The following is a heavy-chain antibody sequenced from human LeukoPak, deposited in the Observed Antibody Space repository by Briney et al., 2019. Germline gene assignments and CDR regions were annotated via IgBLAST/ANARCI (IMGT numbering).Heavy chain of an antibody. V-gene: IGHV3-53*01. CDR3: ARVLSVSYCDS. Sequence: GGSLRLSCAASGFTVSSNYMSWVRQAPGKGLEWVSVIYSGGITYYADSVKGRFTISRDNSKNTLYLQMNSLRGEDTAVYYCARVLSVSYCDSWGQGTQVTVSS. CDR1: GFTVSSNY. CDR2: IYSGGIT. J-gene: IGHJ4*02. D-gene: IGHD2/OR15-2a*01.